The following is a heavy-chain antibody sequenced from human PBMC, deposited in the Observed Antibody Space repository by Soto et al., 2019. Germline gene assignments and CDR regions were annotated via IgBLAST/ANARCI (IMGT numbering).Heavy chain of an antibody. CDR1: GFTFSNYS. CDR3: ARESVVVAAKFYYGMDV. CDR2: ISSSSSTI. V-gene: IGHV3-48*02. D-gene: IGHD2-15*01. Sequence: EVQLVESGGGLVQPGGSLRLSCAASGFTFSNYSMNWVRQAPGKGLEWVSYISSSSSTIYYADSVKGRFTISRDNAKNALYLQMNSLRDEDTAVYYCARESVVVAAKFYYGMDVWGQGTTVTVSS. J-gene: IGHJ6*02.